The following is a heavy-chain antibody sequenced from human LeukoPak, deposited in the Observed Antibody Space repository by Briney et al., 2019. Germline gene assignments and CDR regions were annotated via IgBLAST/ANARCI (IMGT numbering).Heavy chain of an antibody. CDR1: GYTLTELS. V-gene: IGHV1-24*01. D-gene: IGHD2-8*01. J-gene: IGHJ4*02. CDR2: VDPENGET. CDR3: ATEFHLGLYESQYFDY. Sequence: ASVKVSCKASGYTLTELSMHWVRQAPGKGLEWMGGVDPENGETIYAQKFQGRVTMTADTSTDTAYMELSSLRSEDTAVYYCATEFHLGLYESQYFDYGSEATLLTVSS.